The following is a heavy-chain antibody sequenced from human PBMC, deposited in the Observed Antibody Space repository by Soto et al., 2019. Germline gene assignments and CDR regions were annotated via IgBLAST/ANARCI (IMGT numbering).Heavy chain of an antibody. V-gene: IGHV3-23*01. CDR2: ISGGGAGT. J-gene: IGHJ4*02. Sequence: PGGSLRLSCVVSGRTFRSYAISWVRQAPGKGLEWVSGISGGGAGTYYADSVKGRFTISRDPSTTTLFLDMYSLGAEDTAIYYCAKGRKPDHDDGLCAFDSWGQGVLVTVSS. CDR1: GRTFRSYA. D-gene: IGHD3-3*01. CDR3: AKGRKPDHDDGLCAFDS.